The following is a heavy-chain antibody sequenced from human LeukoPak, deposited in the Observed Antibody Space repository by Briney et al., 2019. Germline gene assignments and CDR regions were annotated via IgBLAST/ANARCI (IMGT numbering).Heavy chain of an antibody. CDR3: ARSLDSSWSTAFDP. CDR1: EDSISSSNYY. D-gene: IGHD6-13*01. J-gene: IGHJ5*02. CDR2: IYTSGST. Sequence: PSETLSLTCIVSEDSISSSNYYWGWIRQPPGKGLEWIGYIYTSGSTNYNPSLKSRVTISVDTSKNQFSLKLSSVTAADTAVYYCARSLDSSWSTAFDPWGQGTLVTVSS. V-gene: IGHV4-61*05.